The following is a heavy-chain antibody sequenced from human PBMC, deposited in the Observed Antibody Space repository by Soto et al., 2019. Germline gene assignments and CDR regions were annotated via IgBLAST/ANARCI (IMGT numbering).Heavy chain of an antibody. CDR3: ARVGEDGGEYSSYEYYFDY. CDR1: GFTFDDYD. Sequence: GGSLRLSCAASGFTFDDYDMSWVRQAPGKGLEWVSGITWNGGSTGYADSVKGRFTISRDNAKNSLYLQMNSLRAEDTALYHCARVGEDGGEYSSYEYYFDYWGQGTLVTVSS. J-gene: IGHJ4*02. CDR2: ITWNGGST. V-gene: IGHV3-20*01. D-gene: IGHD6-6*01.